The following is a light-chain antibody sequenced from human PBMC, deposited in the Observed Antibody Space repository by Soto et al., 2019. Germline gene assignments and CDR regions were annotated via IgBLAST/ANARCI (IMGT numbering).Light chain of an antibody. Sequence: IVFTQSPGTLSLSPGERATLSCRASQSVTSYLAWYQQKPGQAPRLLIYGASFRATDVPDRFTAGGSGTDFTLTISRLEPEDYAVYYCQQYGRARLTFGGGTK. CDR1: QSVTSY. CDR3: QQYGRARLT. CDR2: GAS. J-gene: IGKJ4*01. V-gene: IGKV3-20*01.